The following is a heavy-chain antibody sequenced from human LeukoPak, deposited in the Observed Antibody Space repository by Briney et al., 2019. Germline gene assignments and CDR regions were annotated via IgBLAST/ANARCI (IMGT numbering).Heavy chain of an antibody. V-gene: IGHV4-59*01. CDR3: ARAGYSSSWYLVNWFDP. J-gene: IGHJ5*02. CDR2: IYYSGST. D-gene: IGHD6-13*01. CDR1: GGSISSYY. Sequence: PSETLSLTCTVSGGSISSYYWSWIRQPPGKGLEWIGYIYYSGSTNYNPSLKRRVTISVATSKNQFSLKLSSVTAADTAVYYCARAGYSSSWYLVNWFDPWGQGTLVTVSS.